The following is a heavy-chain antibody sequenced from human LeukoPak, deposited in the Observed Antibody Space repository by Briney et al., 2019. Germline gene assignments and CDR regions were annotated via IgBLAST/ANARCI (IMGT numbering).Heavy chain of an antibody. CDR2: MNPKSNDT. Sequence: ASVKVSCKASGYTFTTYDINWVRQATGQELEWMGWMNPKSNDTGFAQNFQGRVTMTRNTSISTAYMELSSLRSEDTAVYYCARGPRGVTAAIPYYYYYMDVWGKGTTVTVSS. V-gene: IGHV1-8*01. J-gene: IGHJ6*03. CDR3: ARGPRGVTAAIPYYYYYMDV. D-gene: IGHD2-21*02. CDR1: GYTFTTYD.